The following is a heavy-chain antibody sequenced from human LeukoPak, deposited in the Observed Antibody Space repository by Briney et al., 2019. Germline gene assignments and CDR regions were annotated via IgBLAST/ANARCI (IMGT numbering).Heavy chain of an antibody. D-gene: IGHD5-12*01. CDR3: VSGYDFY. CDR1: GFTFSSYG. V-gene: IGHV3-30*02. Sequence: PGGSLRLSCAASGFTFSSYGMHWVRQDPGKGLEWVAFIRYDGSNKYYADSVKGRFTISRDNSKNTLYLQMNSLRAEDTAVYYCVSGYDFYWGQGTLVTVSS. CDR2: IRYDGSNK. J-gene: IGHJ4*02.